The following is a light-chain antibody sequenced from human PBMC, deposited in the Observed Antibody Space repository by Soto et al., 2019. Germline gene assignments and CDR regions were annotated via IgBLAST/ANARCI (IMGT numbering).Light chain of an antibody. CDR1: QSLNSW. CDR2: KTS. V-gene: IGKV1-5*03. J-gene: IGKJ2*01. CDR3: QQYNTYS. Sequence: DIQMTPSPSTLSASVGDRVSITCRASQSLNSWLTWYQQKTGKAPKLLIYKTSTLESGVPSRFSGSGSGTEFTLTISYLQPGDFATYYCQQYNTYSFGQGTKVDI.